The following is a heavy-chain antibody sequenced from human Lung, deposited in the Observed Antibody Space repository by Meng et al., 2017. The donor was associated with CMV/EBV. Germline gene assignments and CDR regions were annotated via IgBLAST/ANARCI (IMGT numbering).Heavy chain of an antibody. CDR1: GYTCMGYS. V-gene: IGHV1-2*02. CDR2: INPSSGGT. J-gene: IGHJ5*02. Sequence: KASGYTCMGYSLHGVRHAPGKGLEWMGWINPSSGGTNYAQKFQGRVTMTRDTSISTAYMELSRLRSDDTAVYYCARVVVVPAAKKFDPWGQGTLVTVSS. D-gene: IGHD2-2*01. CDR3: ARVVVVPAAKKFDP.